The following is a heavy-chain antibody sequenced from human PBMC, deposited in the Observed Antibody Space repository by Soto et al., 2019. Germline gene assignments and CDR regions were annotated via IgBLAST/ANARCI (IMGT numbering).Heavy chain of an antibody. CDR1: GGSFSGYY. Sequence: SETLSLTCAVYGGSFSGYYWSWIRQPPGKGLEWIGEINHSGSTNYNPSLKSRVTISVDTSKNQFSLKLSSVTAADTAVYYCARQTYYDFWSGYYTWENYYYGMDVWGQGTTVTVSS. D-gene: IGHD3-3*01. CDR2: INHSGST. CDR3: ARQTYYDFWSGYYTWENYYYGMDV. J-gene: IGHJ6*02. V-gene: IGHV4-34*01.